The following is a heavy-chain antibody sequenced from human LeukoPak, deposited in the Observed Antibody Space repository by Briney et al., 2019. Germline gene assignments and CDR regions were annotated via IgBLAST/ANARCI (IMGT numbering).Heavy chain of an antibody. D-gene: IGHD3-3*01. CDR1: GGSFSGYY. CDR2: INHSGST. CDR3: ARRPNRITIFGVVITENWFDP. J-gene: IGHJ5*02. V-gene: IGHV4-34*01. Sequence: SETLSLTCAVYGGSFSGYYWSWIRQPPGKGLEWIGEINHSGSTNYNPSLKSRVTISVDTSKNQFSLKLSSVTAADTAVYYCARRPNRITIFGVVITENWFDPWGQGTLVTVSS.